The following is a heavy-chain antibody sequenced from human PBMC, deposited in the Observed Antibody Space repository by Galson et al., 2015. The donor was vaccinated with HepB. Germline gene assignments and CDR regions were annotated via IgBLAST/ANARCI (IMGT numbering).Heavy chain of an antibody. Sequence: SETLSLTCTVSGGSISSLSYYWAWIRQPPGKGPEWIGSIYYSGTTYYNPSPKSRVAISVDTSKNQFSLKLRSVTAADTAVYYCVRPQGLVRGPYPGSDAFNIWGQGTMVTVSS. J-gene: IGHJ3*02. CDR1: GGSISSLSYY. D-gene: IGHD6-19*01. V-gene: IGHV4-39*01. CDR3: VRPQGLVRGPYPGSDAFNI. CDR2: IYYSGTT.